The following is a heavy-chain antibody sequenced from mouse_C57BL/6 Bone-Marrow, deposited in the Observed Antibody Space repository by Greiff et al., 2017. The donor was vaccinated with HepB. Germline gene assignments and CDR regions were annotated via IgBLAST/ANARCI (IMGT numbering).Heavy chain of an antibody. CDR1: GYTFTSYW. Sequence: QVQLQQPGAELVKPGASVKMSCKASGYTFTSYWITWVKQRPGQGLEWIGEIYPGSGSTNYNEKFKSKATLTVDTSSSTAYMQLSSLTSEDSAVYYCARYYGSSTDYYAMDYWGQGTSVTVSS. J-gene: IGHJ4*01. CDR3: ARYYGSSTDYYAMDY. CDR2: IYPGSGST. V-gene: IGHV1-55*01. D-gene: IGHD1-1*01.